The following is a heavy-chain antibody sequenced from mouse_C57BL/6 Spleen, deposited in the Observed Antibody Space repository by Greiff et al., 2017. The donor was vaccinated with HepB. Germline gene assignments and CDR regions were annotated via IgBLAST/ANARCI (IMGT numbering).Heavy chain of an antibody. Sequence: EVMLVESGGGLVKPGGSLKLSCAASGFTFSSYAMSWVRQTPEKRLEWVATISDGGSYTYYPDNVKGRFTISRDNAKNNLYLQMSHLKSEDTAMYYCARDRGSPFDYWGQGTTLTVSS. J-gene: IGHJ2*01. CDR1: GFTFSSYA. D-gene: IGHD1-1*01. CDR2: ISDGGSYT. V-gene: IGHV5-4*01. CDR3: ARDRGSPFDY.